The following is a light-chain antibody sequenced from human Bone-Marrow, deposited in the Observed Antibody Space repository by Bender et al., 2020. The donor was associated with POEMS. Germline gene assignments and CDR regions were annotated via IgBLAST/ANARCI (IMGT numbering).Light chain of an antibody. J-gene: IGLJ3*02. CDR3: SAWDDSLSGWV. CDR1: SSNIGNHR. V-gene: IGLV1-36*01. CDR2: YDD. Sequence: QSVVTQPPSLSEAPRQRVTITYSGSSSNIGNHRVNWYQQLPAEAPKLLIYYDDLLTPGVSDRFSDPKSGTSASLAISELQTEDDALYYCSAWDDSLSGWVFGGGTKLTVL.